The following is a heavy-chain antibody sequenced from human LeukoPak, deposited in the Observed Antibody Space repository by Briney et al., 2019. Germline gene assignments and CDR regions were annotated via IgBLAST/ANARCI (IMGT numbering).Heavy chain of an antibody. CDR3: ARDSGDYSKEYDGFDT. CDR1: GYTFTTYG. V-gene: IGHV1-18*01. Sequence: ASVKVSCKASGYTFTTYGISWVPQAPGQGLEWMGWISGYNGNTNYAQKLQGRVTMTTDTSTSTAYMELRSLRSDDTAVYYCARDSGDYSKEYDGFDTWGQGTMVTVSS. D-gene: IGHD4-11*01. CDR2: ISGYNGNT. J-gene: IGHJ3*02.